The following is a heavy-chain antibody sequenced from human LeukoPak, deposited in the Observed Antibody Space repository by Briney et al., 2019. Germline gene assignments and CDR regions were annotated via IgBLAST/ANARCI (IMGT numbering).Heavy chain of an antibody. D-gene: IGHD2-15*01. J-gene: IGHJ5*02. CDR3: VRDYFCSRGTCDDCFDT. CDR1: GYTFTNYV. V-gene: IGHV1-18*01. Sequence: ASVTVSYKASGYTFTNYVISWVRQAPGQGLEWMAWISTYDHDTNYAQKFRGRVTMPTDTSTSKAYMELRSLGSDDTAVYYCVRDYFCSRGTCDDCFDTWGQGTLVTVSS. CDR2: ISTYDHDT.